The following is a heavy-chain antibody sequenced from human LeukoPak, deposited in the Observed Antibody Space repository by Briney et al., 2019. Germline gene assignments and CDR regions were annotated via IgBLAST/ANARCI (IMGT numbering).Heavy chain of an antibody. CDR3: ARFSSRVNYGMDV. CDR2: IIPIFGTA. J-gene: IGHJ6*02. V-gene: IGHV1-69*01. D-gene: IGHD2-8*01. Sequence: GGIIPIFGTANYAQKFQGRVTITADESTSTAYMELSSLRSEDTAVYYCARFSSRVNYGMDVWGQGSTVTVSS.